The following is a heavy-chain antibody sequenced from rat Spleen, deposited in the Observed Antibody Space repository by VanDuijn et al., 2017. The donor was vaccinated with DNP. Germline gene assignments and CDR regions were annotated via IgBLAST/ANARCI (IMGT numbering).Heavy chain of an antibody. CDR3: ARALWVSWYFDF. CDR2: ISYDGSST. CDR1: GFTFSDYD. J-gene: IGHJ1*01. V-gene: IGHV5-7*01. Sequence: EVQLVESGGGLVQPGRSLKLSCAASGFTFSDYDMAWVRQAPKKGLEWVATISYDGSSTYYPDSVKGRFTVSRDNAKSSLYLQMNSLKSEDTATYYCARALWVSWYFDFWGPGTMVTVSS. D-gene: IGHD1-7*01.